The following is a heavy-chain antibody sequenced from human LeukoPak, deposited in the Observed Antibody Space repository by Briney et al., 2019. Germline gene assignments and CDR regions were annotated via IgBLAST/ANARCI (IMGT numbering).Heavy chain of an antibody. D-gene: IGHD3-16*01. V-gene: IGHV4-38-2*01. J-gene: IGHJ4*02. CDR2: IFHSGNT. CDR3: ASPRGTYIDY. Sequence: SEALTLTCAVSGYSISSGYFWGWIRQSPRKGLEWIGSIFHSGNTYYNPSLKSRVTLSVDTSKNEFSLRLTSVTAEDTAMYYCASPRGTYIDYWGQGTLVTVSS. CDR1: GYSISSGYF.